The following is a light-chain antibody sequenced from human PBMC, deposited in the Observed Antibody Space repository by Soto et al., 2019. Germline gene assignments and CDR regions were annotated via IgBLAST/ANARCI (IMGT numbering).Light chain of an antibody. V-gene: IGKV3-15*01. Sequence: EVVLTQSPGALSVSPGERATLSCRASESVRTSLAWYQQKPGRSPSLLIYGASTRATGLPARFSGSGSGTEFTLTISSLQSEDVATYYCQKYNSAPRTFGQGTKVDIK. CDR1: ESVRTS. CDR2: GAS. J-gene: IGKJ1*01. CDR3: QKYNSAPRT.